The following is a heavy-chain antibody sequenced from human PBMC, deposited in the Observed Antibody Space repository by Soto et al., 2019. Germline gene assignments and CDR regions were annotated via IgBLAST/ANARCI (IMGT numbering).Heavy chain of an antibody. Sequence: PSETLSLTCAVYGGSFSRYCWSWFRQPPGKGLEWIGEINHSGSTNYNPSLKSRVTISVDTSKNQFSLKLSSVTAADTAVYYCARGLRRRYSSSPNWFDPWGQGTLVTVSS. CDR1: GGSFSRYC. CDR2: INHSGST. V-gene: IGHV4-34*01. D-gene: IGHD6-6*01. J-gene: IGHJ5*02. CDR3: ARGLRRRYSSSPNWFDP.